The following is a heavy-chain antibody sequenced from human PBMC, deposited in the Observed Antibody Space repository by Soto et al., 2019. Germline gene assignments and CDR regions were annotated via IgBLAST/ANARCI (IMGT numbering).Heavy chain of an antibody. CDR2: ISHSGST. CDR3: ARRYSFGSGKYAVDL. CDR1: GGSISSGRYY. J-gene: IGHJ6*02. Sequence: PSETLSLTCSVSGGSISSGRYYWSWIRQPPGTALEWGGTISHSGSTFYNPSLNSRGTMSVDMPRNQFSLKLSSVTAADTAVYYCARRYSFGSGKYAVDLWGQGTTVTVSS. D-gene: IGHD3-10*01. V-gene: IGHV4-39*01.